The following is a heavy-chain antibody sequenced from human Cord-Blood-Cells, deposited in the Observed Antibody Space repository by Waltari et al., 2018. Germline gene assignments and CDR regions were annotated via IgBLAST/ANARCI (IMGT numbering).Heavy chain of an antibody. J-gene: IGHJ6*02. D-gene: IGHD3-3*01. Sequence: QVQLQESGPGLVKPSGTLSLTCAVSGGSISSSNWWSWVRQPPGKGLEWIGEIYHSGSNNDNPALKSRVTISVDKSNNQFSLKLSSVTAADTAVYYCARMESNYYYGMDVWGQGTTVTVSS. CDR3: ARMESNYYYGMDV. V-gene: IGHV4-4*02. CDR1: GGSISSSNW. CDR2: IYHSGSN.